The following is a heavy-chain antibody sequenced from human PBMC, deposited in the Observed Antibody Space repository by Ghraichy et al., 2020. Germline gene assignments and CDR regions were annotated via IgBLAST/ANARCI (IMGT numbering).Heavy chain of an antibody. J-gene: IGHJ6*02. CDR3: ARDRSSSSPDGEPHYYYGMDV. Sequence: SETLSLTCTVSGGSISSGGYYWSWIRQHPGKGLEWIGYIYYSGSTYYNPSLKSRVTISVDTSKNQFSLKLSSVTAADTAVYYCARDRSSSSPDGEPHYYYGMDVWGQGTTVTVSS. V-gene: IGHV4-31*03. D-gene: IGHD6-6*01. CDR2: IYYSGST. CDR1: GGSISSGGYY.